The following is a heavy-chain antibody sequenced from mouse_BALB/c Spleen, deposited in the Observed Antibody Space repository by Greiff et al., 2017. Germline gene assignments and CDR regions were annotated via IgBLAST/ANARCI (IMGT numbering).Heavy chain of an antibody. CDR1: GFSLTSYG. D-gene: IGHD3-1*01. V-gene: IGHV2-6-2*01. CDR2: IWSDGST. J-gene: IGHJ4*01. CDR3: ARHEGLFYAMDY. Sequence: VKLMESGPDLVAPSQSLSITCTVSGFSLTSYGVHWVRQPPGKGLEWLVVIWSDGSTTYNSALKSRLSISKDNSKSQVFLKMNSLQTDDTAMYYCARHEGLFYAMDYWGQGTSVTVSS.